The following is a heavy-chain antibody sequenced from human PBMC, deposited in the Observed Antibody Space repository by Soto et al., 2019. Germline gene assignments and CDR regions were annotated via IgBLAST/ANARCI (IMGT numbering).Heavy chain of an antibody. Sequence: SETLSLTCAVYGGSFSGYYWSWIRQPPGKGLEWIGEINHSGSTNYNPSLKSRVTISVDTSKNQFSLKLSSVTAADTAVYYCARGPRDIVVVPAAIRWFDPWGQGTLVTVSS. CDR1: GGSFSGYY. CDR2: INHSGST. CDR3: ARGPRDIVVVPAAIRWFDP. D-gene: IGHD2-2*02. V-gene: IGHV4-34*01. J-gene: IGHJ5*02.